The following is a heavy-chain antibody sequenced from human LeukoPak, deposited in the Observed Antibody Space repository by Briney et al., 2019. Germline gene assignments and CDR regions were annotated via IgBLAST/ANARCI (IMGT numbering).Heavy chain of an antibody. CDR3: ARRGGSYFRDLYYFDY. D-gene: IGHD1-26*01. CDR1: GGSISSSSYY. Sequence: SETLSLTCTVSGGSISSSSYYWGWLRQPPGKGLEWIVSIYYSGSTYYNPSLKSRVTISVDTSKNQFSLKLSSVTAADTAVYYCARRGGSYFRDLYYFDYWGQGTLVTVSS. CDR2: IYYSGST. V-gene: IGHV4-39*01. J-gene: IGHJ4*02.